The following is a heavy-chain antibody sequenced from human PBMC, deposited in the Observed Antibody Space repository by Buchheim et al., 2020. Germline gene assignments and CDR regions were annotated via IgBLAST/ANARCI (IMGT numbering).Heavy chain of an antibody. CDR3: AKDYYGSGSYYPYYYYGMDV. D-gene: IGHD3-10*01. V-gene: IGHV3-30*18. CDR1: ALTFSSYG. Sequence: QVQLVESGGGVVQPGRSLRLSCAASALTFSSYGMHWVRQAPGKGLEWVAVISYDGSNKYYAGSVKGRFPISRDNSKNTLYLQMNSLRAEDTAVYYCAKDYYGSGSYYPYYYYGMDVWGQGTT. CDR2: ISYDGSNK. J-gene: IGHJ6*02.